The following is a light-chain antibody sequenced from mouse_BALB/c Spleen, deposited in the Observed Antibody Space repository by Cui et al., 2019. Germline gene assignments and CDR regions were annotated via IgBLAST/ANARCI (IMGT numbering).Light chain of an antibody. J-gene: IGKJ4*01. CDR3: LQYDEFPFT. V-gene: IGKV14-111*01. CDR2: RAN. Sequence: DIKMTQSPSSMYASLGERVTITCKASQDINSYLSWFQQNPGKSPKTLIYRANRLVDGVPSRFSGSGSGQDYSLTISSLEYEDMGIYYCLQYDEFPFTFGSGTKLEIK. CDR1: QDINSY.